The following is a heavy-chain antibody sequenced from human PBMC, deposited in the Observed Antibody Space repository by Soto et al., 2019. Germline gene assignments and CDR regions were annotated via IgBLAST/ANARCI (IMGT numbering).Heavy chain of an antibody. V-gene: IGHV4-39*07. Sequence: ASETLSLTCTVSGGSISSSSYYWGWIRQPPGKGLEWIGSIYYSGSTYYNPSLKSRVTISVDTSKNQFSLKLSSVTAADTAVYYCARGPDSGYDYNTNFDYWGQGTLVTVPQ. CDR3: ARGPDSGYDYNTNFDY. CDR2: IYYSGST. D-gene: IGHD5-12*01. J-gene: IGHJ4*02. CDR1: GGSISSSSYY.